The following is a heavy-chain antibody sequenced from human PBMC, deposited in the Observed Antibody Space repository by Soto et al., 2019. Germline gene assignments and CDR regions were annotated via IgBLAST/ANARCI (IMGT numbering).Heavy chain of an antibody. Sequence: QVQLVQSGAEVKKPGASVKVSCKASGYSFITYGISWVRQAPGQGLEWMGWISTYNGNTNYAQKLQGRITMTTDTSTTTGYMELRSLRSYDTAVYYCARDRPTSSIRARDYYYAMDVWGQGTTVTVSS. CDR1: GYSFITYG. D-gene: IGHD6-6*01. CDR3: ARDRPTSSIRARDYYYAMDV. J-gene: IGHJ6*02. V-gene: IGHV1-18*01. CDR2: ISTYNGNT.